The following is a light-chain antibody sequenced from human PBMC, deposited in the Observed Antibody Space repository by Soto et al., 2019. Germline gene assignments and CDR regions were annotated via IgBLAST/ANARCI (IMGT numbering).Light chain of an antibody. V-gene: IGKV1-8*01. Sequence: IRMTQSPSSFSASTGDRVTITCRASQGISSYLAWYQQKPGKAPKLLIYGASTFQSGVPSRFSGSASGTDFTFTINCLQSEDFATYYCQQYHSYPLTFGPGTKVDI. CDR2: GAS. CDR1: QGISSY. J-gene: IGKJ3*01. CDR3: QQYHSYPLT.